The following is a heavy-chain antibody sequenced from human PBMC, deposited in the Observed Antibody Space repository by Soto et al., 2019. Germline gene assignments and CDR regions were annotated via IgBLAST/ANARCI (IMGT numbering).Heavy chain of an antibody. Sequence: ASVKVSCKASGYTFTSYGISWVRQAPGQGLEWMGWISAYNGNTNYAQKLQGRVTMTTDTSTSTAYMELRSLRSDDTAVYYCASGVTFGGVIVNLDYGGQGTLVTVSA. V-gene: IGHV1-18*01. CDR1: GYTFTSYG. D-gene: IGHD3-16*02. J-gene: IGHJ4*02. CDR2: ISAYNGNT. CDR3: ASGVTFGGVIVNLDY.